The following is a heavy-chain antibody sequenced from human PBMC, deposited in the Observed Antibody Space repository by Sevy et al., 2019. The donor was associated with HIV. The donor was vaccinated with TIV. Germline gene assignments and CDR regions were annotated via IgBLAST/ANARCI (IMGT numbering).Heavy chain of an antibody. Sequence: GGSLRLSCAASGFTFSDYYMSWIRQTPGKGLEWVSYMSSGTSYTNYADSVKGRFTISRDNAKNSLYLQMNSLRAEDTAVYYCAKDVYDSSGYYPMGAFDIWGQGTMVTVSS. CDR1: GFTFSDYY. CDR2: MSSGTSYT. D-gene: IGHD3-22*01. V-gene: IGHV3-11*05. J-gene: IGHJ3*02. CDR3: AKDVYDSSGYYPMGAFDI.